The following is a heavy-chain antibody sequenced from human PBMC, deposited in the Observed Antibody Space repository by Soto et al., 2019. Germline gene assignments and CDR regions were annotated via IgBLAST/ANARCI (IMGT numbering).Heavy chain of an antibody. D-gene: IGHD2-15*01. Sequence: GASVKVSCKASGGTFSSCAISWVRQAPGQGLEWMGRIIPILGIANYAQKFQGRVTITADKSTSTAYMELSSLRSEDTAVYYCAREESSAAFDIWGQGTMVTVSS. J-gene: IGHJ3*02. CDR3: AREESSAAFDI. CDR1: GGTFSSCA. CDR2: IIPILGIA. V-gene: IGHV1-69*04.